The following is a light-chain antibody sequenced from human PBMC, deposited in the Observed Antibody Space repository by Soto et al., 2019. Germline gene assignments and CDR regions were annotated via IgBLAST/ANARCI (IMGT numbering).Light chain of an antibody. CDR2: EVS. V-gene: IGLV2-14*01. CDR1: SSDVGGYNY. J-gene: IGLJ3*02. Sequence: QSVLTQPASVSGSPGQSITISCTGTSSDVGGYNYVSWYQQHPGKAPKLMIYEVSNRPSGVSNRFSGSKSGNTASLTISGLQAEDEADYYCGSFGGSNNWVFGGGTKVTVL. CDR3: GSFGGSNNWV.